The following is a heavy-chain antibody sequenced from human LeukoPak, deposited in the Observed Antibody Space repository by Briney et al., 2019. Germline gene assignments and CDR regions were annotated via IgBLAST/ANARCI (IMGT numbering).Heavy chain of an antibody. CDR3: ARDTSYPNDAFDI. Sequence: GGSLRLSCEVSGFAFTDYGMNWVRQAPGKGLEWVSYISSSSSTIYYADSVKGRFTISRDNAKNSLYLQMNSLRAEDTAVYYCARDTSYPNDAFDIWGQGTMVTVSS. J-gene: IGHJ3*02. CDR1: GFAFTDYG. CDR2: ISSSSSTI. V-gene: IGHV3-48*04.